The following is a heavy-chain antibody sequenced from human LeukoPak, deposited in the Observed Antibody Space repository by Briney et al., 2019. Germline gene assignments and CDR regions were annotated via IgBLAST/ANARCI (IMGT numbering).Heavy chain of an antibody. Sequence: GGSLRLSCAASGFTFSSYSMNWVRQAPGKGLEWVSSISSSSSYIYYADSVKGRFTISRDSAKNSLHLQMNSLRAEDTAVYYCARGRTAYYYGSGSSYAFDIWGQGTMVTVSS. D-gene: IGHD3-10*01. CDR1: GFTFSSYS. CDR2: ISSSSSYI. V-gene: IGHV3-21*01. J-gene: IGHJ3*02. CDR3: ARGRTAYYYGSGSSYAFDI.